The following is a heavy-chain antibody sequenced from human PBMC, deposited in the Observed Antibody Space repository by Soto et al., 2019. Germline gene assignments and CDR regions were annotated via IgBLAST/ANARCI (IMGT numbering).Heavy chain of an antibody. J-gene: IGHJ6*02. Sequence: GGSLRLSCAASGFTFSSYAMSWVRRAPGKGLEWVSAISGSDNTTYYADSVKGRLTISRDNSKNTLYLQMSSPRADDTAVYYCAPMGVWGQGTTVTVSS. CDR2: ISGSDNTT. CDR1: GFTFSSYA. V-gene: IGHV3-23*01. CDR3: APMGV.